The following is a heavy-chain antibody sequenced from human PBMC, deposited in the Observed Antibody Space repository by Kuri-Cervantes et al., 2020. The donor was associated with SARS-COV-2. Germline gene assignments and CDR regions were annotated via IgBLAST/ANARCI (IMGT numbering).Heavy chain of an antibody. V-gene: IGHV4-34*01. CDR1: GGSFSGYY. CDR2: INHSGST. J-gene: IGHJ4*02. Sequence: SQTLSLTCAVYGGSFSGYYWSWIRQPPGKGLERIGEINHSGSTNYNPSLKSRVTISVDTSKNQFSLKLSSVTAADTAVYYCAGVKLRRLAEGYFDYWGQGTLVTVSS. CDR3: AGVKLRRLAEGYFDY. D-gene: IGHD6-6*01.